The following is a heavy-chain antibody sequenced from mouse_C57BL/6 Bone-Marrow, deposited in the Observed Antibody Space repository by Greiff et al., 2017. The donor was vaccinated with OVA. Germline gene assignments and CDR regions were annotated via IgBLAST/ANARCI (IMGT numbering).Heavy chain of an antibody. V-gene: IGHV7-3*01. CDR1: GFTFTNYY. J-gene: IGHJ4*01. Sequence: EVQLVEPGGGLVQPGGSLSLSCAASGFTFTNYYMSWVRQPPGKALEWLGFIRNKANGYTTEYSASVKGPFTISRDNSQNILYLQMTALRAEDSATYYCARYQGGTGDCDMDFWGQGTSVTVSS. CDR3: ARYQGGTGDCDMDF. CDR2: IRNKANGYTT. D-gene: IGHD3-3*01.